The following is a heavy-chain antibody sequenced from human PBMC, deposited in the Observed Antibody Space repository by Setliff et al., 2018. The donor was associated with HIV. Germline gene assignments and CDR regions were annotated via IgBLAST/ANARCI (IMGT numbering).Heavy chain of an antibody. J-gene: IGHJ4*02. CDR3: AKDLTVVAAGDY. CDR1: GFTFDDYA. V-gene: IGHV3-9*01. CDR2: ISWNSGSI. D-gene: IGHD2-15*01. Sequence: GGSLRLSCAASGFTFDDYAMHWVRQAPGKGLEWVSGISWNSGSIGYADSVKGRFTISRDNAKNTLYLQMNSLRAEDTAVYYCAKDLTVVAAGDYWGQGTLVTVSS.